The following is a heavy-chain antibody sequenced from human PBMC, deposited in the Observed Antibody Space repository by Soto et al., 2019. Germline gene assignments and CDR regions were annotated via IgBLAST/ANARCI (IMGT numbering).Heavy chain of an antibody. V-gene: IGHV3-30-3*01. Sequence: GGSLRLSCAASGFSLNSYAMHWVRQARGKGLEWVALISYDGSNKKYADSVNGRFTISRDNSKNTLDVQMNSLRVDDTAVYYCARDWDRGGGSYYWYVDLWGRGTLVTVSS. CDR2: ISYDGSNK. D-gene: IGHD3-10*01. J-gene: IGHJ2*01. CDR3: ARDWDRGGGSYYWYVDL. CDR1: GFSLNSYA.